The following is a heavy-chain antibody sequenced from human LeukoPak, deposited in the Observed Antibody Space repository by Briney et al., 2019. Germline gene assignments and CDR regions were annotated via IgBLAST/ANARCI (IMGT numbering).Heavy chain of an antibody. Sequence: GGSLRLSCEASGFTFSLYWMSWVRQAPGKGLGWVANIKQDRSEKYYVDSVKGRFTISRDNAKNSLYLQMNSLRADDTAVYYCARDGDTSGYTDWGQGTLVTVSS. D-gene: IGHD3-22*01. CDR3: ARDGDTSGYTD. J-gene: IGHJ4*02. CDR1: GFTFSLYW. V-gene: IGHV3-7*01. CDR2: IKQDRSEK.